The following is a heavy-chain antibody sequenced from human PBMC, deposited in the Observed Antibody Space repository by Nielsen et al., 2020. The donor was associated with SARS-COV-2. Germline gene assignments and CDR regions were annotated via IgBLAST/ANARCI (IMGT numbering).Heavy chain of an antibody. J-gene: IGHJ6*02. CDR3: AKGDTAMVPASYYGMDV. V-gene: IGHV3-7*01. Sequence: GGSLRLSCAASGFTLRNYWMNWVRQAPGKGLEWVANIEEDGSEKFYLDSVKGRFTISRDNAKNSLYLQMNSLRAEDTAVYYCAKGDTAMVPASYYGMDVWGQGTTVTVSS. CDR1: GFTLRNYW. CDR2: IEEDGSEK. D-gene: IGHD5-18*01.